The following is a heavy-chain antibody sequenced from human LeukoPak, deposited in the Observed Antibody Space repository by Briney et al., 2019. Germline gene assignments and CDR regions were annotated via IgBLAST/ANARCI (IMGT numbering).Heavy chain of an antibody. V-gene: IGHV3-30*18. D-gene: IGHD3-9*01. Sequence: PGGSLRLSCAASGFTFSSYGMHWVRQAPGKGLEWVAVISYDGSNKYYADSVKGRFTISRDNSKNTLYLQMNSLRAEDTAVYYCAKDQSVVLRYFDRYFQHWGQGTLVTVSS. CDR1: GFTFSSYG. CDR2: ISYDGSNK. J-gene: IGHJ1*01. CDR3: AKDQSVVLRYFDRYFQH.